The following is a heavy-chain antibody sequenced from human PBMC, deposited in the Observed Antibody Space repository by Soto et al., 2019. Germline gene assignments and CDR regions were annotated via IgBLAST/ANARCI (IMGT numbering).Heavy chain of an antibody. CDR1: GIHFGSCA. CDR3: VRGSQDSYPGSRIFDF. D-gene: IGHD3-10*01. J-gene: IGHJ4*02. Sequence: GGSLSLSWVSSGIHFGSCAMSWVRQAPGEGLGWVSTITDNGGDSKYADSVRGRFTISRDNSKKILYLQMSNLRAEDSAVYYCVRGSQDSYPGSRIFDFWGRGTLVTVSS. CDR2: ITDNGGDS. V-gene: IGHV3-23*01.